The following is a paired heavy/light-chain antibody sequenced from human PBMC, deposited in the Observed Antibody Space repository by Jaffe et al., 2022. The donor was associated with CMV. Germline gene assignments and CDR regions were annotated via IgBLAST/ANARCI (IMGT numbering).Heavy chain of an antibody. V-gene: IGHV3-23*01. D-gene: IGHD2-15*01. CDR3: AKDVRYCSGGSCYSPPNYYYYYGMDV. J-gene: IGHJ6*02. CDR1: GFTLSSYA. Sequence: EVQLLESGGGLVQPGGSLRLSCAASGFTLSSYAMNWVRQAPGKGLEWVSAISGSGGSTYYADSVKGRFTISRDNSKNTLYLQVNSLRAEDTAIYYCAKDVRYCSGGSCYSPPNYYYYYGMDVWGQGTTVTVSS. CDR2: ISGSGGST.
Light chain of an antibody. Sequence: DIVMTQSPLSLPVTPGEPASISCRSSQSLLHSNGYNYLDWYLQKPGKSPQLLIYLGSNRASGVPDRFSGSGSGTDFTLKISRVEAEDVGVYYCMQALQTRTFGQGTKVEIK. CDR1: QSLLHSNGYNY. CDR2: LGS. CDR3: MQALQTRT. V-gene: IGKV2-28*01. J-gene: IGKJ1*01.